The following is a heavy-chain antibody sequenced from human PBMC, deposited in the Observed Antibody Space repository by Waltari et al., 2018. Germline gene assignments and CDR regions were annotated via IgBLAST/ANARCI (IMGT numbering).Heavy chain of an antibody. CDR2: INHSGST. J-gene: IGHJ3*02. D-gene: IGHD5-12*01. Sequence: QVQLQQWGAGLLKPAETLSLTCAVYGGSFSGYYWSWIRQPPGKGLEWIGEINHSGSTNYNPSLRSRVTISVDTSKNQFSLKLSSVTAADTAVYYCARDPSGYVKDAFDIWGQGTMVTVSS. CDR3: ARDPSGYVKDAFDI. CDR1: GGSFSGYY. V-gene: IGHV4-34*01.